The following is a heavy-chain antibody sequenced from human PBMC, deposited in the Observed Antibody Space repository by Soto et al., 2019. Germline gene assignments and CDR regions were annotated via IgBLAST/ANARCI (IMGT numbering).Heavy chain of an antibody. CDR1: GYTFTSYG. CDR2: ISAYNGKT. Sequence: ASVKVSCKASGYTFTSYGISWVRRAPGQGLEWMGWISAYNGKTNYAQKLQGRVTMTTDPSTSTAYLELRSLSSDDRAVFYFASTRFRYSGYDSDHDAFDIWGQGKMVTVSS. CDR3: ASTRFRYSGYDSDHDAFDI. J-gene: IGHJ3*02. V-gene: IGHV1-18*01. D-gene: IGHD5-12*01.